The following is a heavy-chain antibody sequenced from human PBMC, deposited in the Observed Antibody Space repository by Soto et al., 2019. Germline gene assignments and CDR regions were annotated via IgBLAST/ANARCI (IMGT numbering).Heavy chain of an antibody. J-gene: IGHJ6*02. D-gene: IGHD3-10*01. CDR2: IYSGGST. Sequence: GWSLRLSCAASGFTVSSNYMSWVRQAPGKGLEWVSVIYSGGSTYYADSVKGRFTISRDNSKNTLYLQMNSLRAEDTAVYYCARAGSYGKDTKANYYYGMDVWGQGTTVTVSS. V-gene: IGHV3-66*01. CDR3: ARAGSYGKDTKANYYYGMDV. CDR1: GFTVSSNY.